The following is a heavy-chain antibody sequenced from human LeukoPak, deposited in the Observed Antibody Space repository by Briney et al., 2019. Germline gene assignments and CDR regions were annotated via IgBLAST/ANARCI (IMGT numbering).Heavy chain of an antibody. Sequence: GGSLRLSCAASGFTFSSYWMHWVRQAPGKGLVWVSRINSDGSRTNNADSVKGRFTISRDNAKNTLYLQMNSLRAEDTAVYYCARDIQVTTYYDSSDYYGMDVWGQGTTVTVSS. CDR2: INSDGSRT. CDR1: GFTFSSYW. V-gene: IGHV3-74*01. CDR3: ARDIQVTTYYDSSDYYGMDV. J-gene: IGHJ6*02. D-gene: IGHD3-22*01.